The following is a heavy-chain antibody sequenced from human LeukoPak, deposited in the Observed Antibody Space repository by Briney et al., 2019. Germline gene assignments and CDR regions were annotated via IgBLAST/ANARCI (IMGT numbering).Heavy chain of an antibody. CDR1: GGSFSGYY. CDR2: INHSGST. V-gene: IGHV4-34*01. J-gene: IGHJ6*02. Sequence: SETLSLTCAVYGGSFSGYYWSWIRQPPGKGLEWIGEINHSGSTNYNPSLKSRVTISVDTSKNQFSLKLSSVTAADTAVYYCARAPVVVAATPYYYYGMDVWGQGTTVTVS. CDR3: ARAPVVVAATPYYYYGMDV. D-gene: IGHD2-15*01.